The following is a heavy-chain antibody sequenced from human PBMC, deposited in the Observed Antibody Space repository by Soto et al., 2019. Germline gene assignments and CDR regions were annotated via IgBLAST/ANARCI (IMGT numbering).Heavy chain of an antibody. Sequence: RGESLKISCEASGIFSDNYWLVWVRQRPGKGLEWXGXIXXXDXDXXXSXXFXGRVTISADKSINTVYLQWSSLKSSDTGMYYCMRQSTGWIWYYGGLDVWGQGTSVTVSS. V-gene: IGHV5-51*01. CDR1: GIFSDNYW. CDR2: IXXXDXDX. CDR3: MRQSTGWIWYYGGLDV. J-gene: IGHJ6*01. D-gene: IGHD2-8*02.